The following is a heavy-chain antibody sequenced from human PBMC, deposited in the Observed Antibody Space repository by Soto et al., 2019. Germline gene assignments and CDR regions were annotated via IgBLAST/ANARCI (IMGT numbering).Heavy chain of an antibody. CDR3: ARAGVLLWFGESSSFDY. CDR1: GYTFTSYY. D-gene: IGHD3-10*01. CDR2: INPSGGST. J-gene: IGHJ4*02. Sequence: GASVKVSCKASGYTFTSYYMYWVRQAPGQGLEWMGIINPSGGSTSYAQKFQGRVTMTRDTSTSTVYMELSSLRSEDTAVYYCARAGVLLWFGESSSFDYWGQGTLVTVS. V-gene: IGHV1-46*03.